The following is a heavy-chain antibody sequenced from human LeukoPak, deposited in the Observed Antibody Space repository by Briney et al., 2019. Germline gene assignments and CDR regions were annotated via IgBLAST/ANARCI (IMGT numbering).Heavy chain of an antibody. CDR2: INHSGST. V-gene: IGHV4-34*01. CDR1: GGSFSGYY. CDR3: ARANPGTIFWSGLIGGDY. Sequence: SETLSLTCAVYGGSFSGYYWSWLRQPPGKGLEWIGEINHSGSTNYNPSLKSRVTISVDTSKNQFSLRLSSVTAADTAVYYCARANPGTIFWSGLIGGDYWGQGTLVTVSS. J-gene: IGHJ4*02. D-gene: IGHD3-3*01.